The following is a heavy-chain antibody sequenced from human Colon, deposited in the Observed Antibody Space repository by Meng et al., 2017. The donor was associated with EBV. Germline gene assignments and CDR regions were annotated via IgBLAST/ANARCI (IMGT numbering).Heavy chain of an antibody. Sequence: LDVWRAGPGLCRPSAPLSLTCTVSGGSFSSSHYYWGWVRQPPGKGLQWIGTIYHSGSTSYNPSLQSRVTMFVDTSKNQFSLMLTSVTATDTAVYFCARRRGGSGRDCWGQGTLVTVSS. CDR3: ARRRGGSGRDC. CDR1: GGSFSSSHYY. V-gene: IGHV4-39*01. J-gene: IGHJ4*02. D-gene: IGHD3-10*01. CDR2: IYHSGST.